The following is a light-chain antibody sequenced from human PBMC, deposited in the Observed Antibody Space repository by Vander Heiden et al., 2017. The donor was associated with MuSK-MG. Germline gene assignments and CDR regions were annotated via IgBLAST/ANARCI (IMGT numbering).Light chain of an antibody. CDR1: TIGSKS. CDR3: QVGDSSSDHVV. CDR2: YEG. Sequence: SYVLTQPTSVSVAPGKTARITCGGNTIGSKSVHWYQEKPCPAPALAIYYEGPRPAGMPERFSGSNSGNTATLTISRVEAGDEADYYCQVGDSSSDHVVFGGGTKLTVL. V-gene: IGLV3-21*04. J-gene: IGLJ2*01.